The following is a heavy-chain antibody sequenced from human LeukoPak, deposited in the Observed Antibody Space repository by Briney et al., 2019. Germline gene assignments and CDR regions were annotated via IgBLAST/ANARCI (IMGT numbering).Heavy chain of an antibody. CDR3: ARDGASWRASLITFYYDAMDV. CDR1: GYTFINYG. Sequence: GASVKVSCKASGYTFINYGISWVRQAPGQGLEWMGWISVYNGDTNYEQKFQSRVTMTTDTSTNTAYMELRSLRSDDTAVYYCARDGASWRASLITFYYDAMDVWGQGTTVTVSS. V-gene: IGHV1-18*01. J-gene: IGHJ6*02. CDR2: ISVYNGDT. D-gene: IGHD2/OR15-2a*01.